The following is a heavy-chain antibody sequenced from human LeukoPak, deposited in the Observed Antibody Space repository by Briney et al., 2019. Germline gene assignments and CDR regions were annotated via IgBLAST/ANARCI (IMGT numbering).Heavy chain of an antibody. V-gene: IGHV3-21*04. D-gene: IGHD3-3*01. J-gene: IGHJ4*02. CDR1: GFTFSSYS. CDR2: ISSSSSYI. CDR3: ARDERLLSSLK. Sequence: GGSLRLSCAASGFTFSSYSMNWVRQAPGKGLEWVSSISSSSSYIYYADSVKGRFTISRDNSKNTLYLQMNSLRAEDTAIYYCARDERLLSSLKWGQGTLVTVSS.